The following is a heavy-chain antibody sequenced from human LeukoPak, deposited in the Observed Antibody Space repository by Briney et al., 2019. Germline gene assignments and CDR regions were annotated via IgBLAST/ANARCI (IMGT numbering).Heavy chain of an antibody. CDR3: ARLVAGTPKGNFDY. CDR2: IYYSGST. D-gene: IGHD6-19*01. J-gene: IGHJ4*02. CDR1: GGSISSGGYY. V-gene: IGHV4-30-2*03. Sequence: SQTLSLTCTVSGGSISSGGYYWSWIRQHPGKGLEWLGSIYYSGSTYYNPSLKSRVTISVDTSKNQFSLKLSSVTAADTAVYYCARLVAGTPKGNFDYWGQGTLVTVSS.